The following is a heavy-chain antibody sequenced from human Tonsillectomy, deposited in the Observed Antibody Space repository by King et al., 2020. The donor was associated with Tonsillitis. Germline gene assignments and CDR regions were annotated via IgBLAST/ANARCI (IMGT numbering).Heavy chain of an antibody. CDR3: ARDRVPAALNPPDV. D-gene: IGHD2-2*01. Sequence: VRLVQSGAEVKKPGSSVKVSCKASGGTFSSYAISLVRQAPGQGLEWMGGIIPIFGTIDFAQKFLCRLTITADESTSTAYMELSSLRSEDTAVYYCARDRVPAALNPPDVWGQGTTVTVSS. V-gene: IGHV1-69*01. CDR2: IIPIFGTI. J-gene: IGHJ6*02. CDR1: GGTFSSYA.